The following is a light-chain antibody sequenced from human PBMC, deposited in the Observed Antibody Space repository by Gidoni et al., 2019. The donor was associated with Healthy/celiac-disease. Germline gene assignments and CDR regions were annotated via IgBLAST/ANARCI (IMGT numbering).Light chain of an antibody. CDR1: NIGSKN. J-gene: IGLJ2*01. CDR3: QVWDSSTVV. V-gene: IGLV3-9*01. CDR2: RDS. Sequence: SYELTQPLSVSVALGQTARITCGGNNIGSKNVHWYQQNPGQAPVLVIYRDSNRPAGIPERFSGSHSGNTATLTISRAQAGDEADYYCQVWDSSTVVFGGGTKLTVL.